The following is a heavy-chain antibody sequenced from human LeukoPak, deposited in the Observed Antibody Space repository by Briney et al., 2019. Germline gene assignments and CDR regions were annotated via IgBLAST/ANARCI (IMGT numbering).Heavy chain of an antibody. CDR2: IASKTDGGAT. V-gene: IGHV3-15*07. Sequence: GGSLRLSCSASGLTFTNAWMNWVRQAPGEGLDWVGRIASKTDGGATDYAAPVKGRFTISRDDSKNTPNPQMNSLKTEDTAVYYCTTGIRGDWGQGTLVTVSS. CDR3: TTGIRGD. J-gene: IGHJ4*02. D-gene: IGHD3-10*01. CDR1: GLTFTNAW.